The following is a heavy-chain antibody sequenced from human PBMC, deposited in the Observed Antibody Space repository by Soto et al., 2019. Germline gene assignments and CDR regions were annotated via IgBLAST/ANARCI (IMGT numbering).Heavy chain of an antibody. CDR3: TRELGSAPGAFEM. V-gene: IGHV3-53*01. Sequence: VQLVESGGGLIQPGGSLRLSCAASGFTVSSSYMSWVRQAPGKGLEWVSGIYSGGTISYTDSVKGRFTVSRDNSKNTLYLQMNSLRGEDTAVYYCTRELGSAPGAFEMWGQGTMVTVSS. CDR2: IYSGGTI. J-gene: IGHJ3*02. D-gene: IGHD3-16*01. CDR1: GFTVSSSY.